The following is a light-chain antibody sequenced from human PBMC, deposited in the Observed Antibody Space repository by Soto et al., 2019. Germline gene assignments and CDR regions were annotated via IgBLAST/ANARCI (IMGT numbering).Light chain of an antibody. Sequence: DIQMTQSPSSLSASVGDRVTIICRASQSISSYLNWYQQKPGKAPKLLIYAASNLQSGVPSRFSGSGSGTEFTLTISSLQPEDFAPYYCQQTYNSPFTFGPGTKVDIK. CDR1: QSISSY. V-gene: IGKV1-39*01. J-gene: IGKJ3*01. CDR2: AAS. CDR3: QQTYNSPFT.